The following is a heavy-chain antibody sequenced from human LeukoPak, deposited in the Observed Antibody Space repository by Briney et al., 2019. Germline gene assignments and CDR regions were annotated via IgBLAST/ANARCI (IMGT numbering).Heavy chain of an antibody. V-gene: IGHV4-39*07. D-gene: IGHD2/OR15-2a*01. CDR2: IHYTGST. Sequence: PSETLSLTCTVSGGSISGTSYNWDWIRQPPGKGLEWIGGIHYTGSTYYNPSLKSRVTISVDTSKHQFSLKLSSVTAADTAVYYWGKTGGGFYFYSYRDVGGKGTRFTVSS. CDR1: GGSISGTSYN. J-gene: IGHJ6*03. CDR3: GKTGGGFYFYSYRDV.